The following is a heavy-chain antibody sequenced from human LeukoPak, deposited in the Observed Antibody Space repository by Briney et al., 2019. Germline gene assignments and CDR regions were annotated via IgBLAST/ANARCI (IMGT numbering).Heavy chain of an antibody. CDR3: ARTGIAAAGPTNYYYYGMDV. CDR1: GFTFSIYW. D-gene: IGHD6-13*01. CDR2: IKQDGSEK. J-gene: IGHJ6*02. Sequence: PGGSLRLSCAASGFTFSIYWMSWVRQAPGKGPEWVANIKQDGSEKYYVDSVKGRFTISRDNAKNSLYLQMNSLRAEDTAVYYCARTGIAAAGPTNYYYYGMDVWGQGTTVTVSS. V-gene: IGHV3-7*01.